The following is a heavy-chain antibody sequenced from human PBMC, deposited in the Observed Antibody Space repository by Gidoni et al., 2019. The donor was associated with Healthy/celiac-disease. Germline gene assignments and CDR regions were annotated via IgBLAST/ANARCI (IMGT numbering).Heavy chain of an antibody. Sequence: EVQLVESGGGLVKPGGSLRLSCASSGFTFSSYSMNWVLQGTGKGVELGSSISSSSIYIYYADSVKGRFTISRDNAKNSLYLQMNSLRAEDTAVYYCARIWGEGAFDIWGQGTMVTVSS. V-gene: IGHV3-21*01. J-gene: IGHJ3*02. D-gene: IGHD7-27*01. CDR1: GFTFSSYS. CDR2: ISSSSIYI. CDR3: ARIWGEGAFDI.